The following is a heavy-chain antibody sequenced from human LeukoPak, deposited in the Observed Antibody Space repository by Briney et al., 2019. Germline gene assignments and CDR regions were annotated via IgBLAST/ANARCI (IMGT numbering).Heavy chain of an antibody. D-gene: IGHD5-18*01. J-gene: IGHJ4*02. V-gene: IGHV1-2*02. CDR1: GYTFTGYY. Sequence: ASVKVSCKASGYTFTGYYMHWVRQAPGQGLEWMGWINPNSGGTNFAQKFQGRVTMTRDTSISTAYMDLSRLTSDDTAVYYCARGSPDTSMALHIDHWGQGTLVTVSS. CDR3: ARGSPDTSMALHIDH. CDR2: INPNSGGT.